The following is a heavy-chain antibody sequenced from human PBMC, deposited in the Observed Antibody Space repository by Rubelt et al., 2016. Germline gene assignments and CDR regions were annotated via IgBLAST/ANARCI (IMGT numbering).Heavy chain of an antibody. J-gene: IGHJ4*02. CDR2: INPSGGST. D-gene: IGHD3-22*01. V-gene: IGHV1-46*01. CDR3: ARANSGSGYFGIDY. Sequence: QVQLVQSGAEVKKPGASVKVSCKASGYTFTSYYMHWVRQAPGKGLEWMGIINPSGGSTGYAPMFQGRLTMTRDTSPSTVYMALSSLSSEDTAVYYCARANSGSGYFGIDYWGQGTLVTVSS. CDR1: GYTFTSYY.